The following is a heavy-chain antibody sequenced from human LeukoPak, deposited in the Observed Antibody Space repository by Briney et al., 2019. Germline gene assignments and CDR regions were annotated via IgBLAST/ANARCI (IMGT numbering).Heavy chain of an antibody. Sequence: VASVKVSCKASGYTFTAYYINWVRQAPGQGLEWMGWINPHSGGAAYAQGFQGRVTMTRDTSISTAYMELSRLRSDDTAVYYCARFEDYGGNRDVFDIWGQGTMVTVSS. CDR3: ARFEDYGGNRDVFDI. V-gene: IGHV1-2*02. J-gene: IGHJ3*02. CDR1: GYTFTAYY. CDR2: INPHSGGA. D-gene: IGHD4-23*01.